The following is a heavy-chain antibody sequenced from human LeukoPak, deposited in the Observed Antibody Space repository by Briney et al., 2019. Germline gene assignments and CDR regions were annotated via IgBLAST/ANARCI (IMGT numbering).Heavy chain of an antibody. CDR1: GFTFSSYG. CDR2: TRYDGGNK. J-gene: IGHJ4*02. Sequence: PGGSLTLSCAASGFTFSSYGMHWVRQAPGKGLEGVAFTRYDGGNKYYADSVKGRFTISRENSKNTMYLQMNSLRAEDTAVYYCAKDLGHYYGSGGFDYWGQGTLVTVSS. D-gene: IGHD3-10*01. V-gene: IGHV3-30*02. CDR3: AKDLGHYYGSGGFDY.